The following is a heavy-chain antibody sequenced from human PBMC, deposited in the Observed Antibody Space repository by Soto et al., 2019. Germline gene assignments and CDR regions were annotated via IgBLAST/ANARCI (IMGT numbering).Heavy chain of an antibody. CDR1: GVTFTNDI. CDR2: IIPLLDIA. D-gene: IGHD5-12*01. J-gene: IGHJ4*02. CDR3: VRDSPGGSTYSGYDGIDY. Sequence: QVQLVQSGAEVKKPGSSVKVSCKASGVTFTNDIITWVRQAPGQGLEWMGRIIPLLDIANYEQKFQGRGTITADKSTSTAYMELNSLRSEDTAVYYCVRDSPGGSTYSGYDGIDYWGQGTLVTVSS. V-gene: IGHV1-69*08.